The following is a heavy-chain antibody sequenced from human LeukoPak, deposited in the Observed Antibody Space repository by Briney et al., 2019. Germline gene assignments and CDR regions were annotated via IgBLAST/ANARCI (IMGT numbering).Heavy chain of an antibody. D-gene: IGHD3-10*01. CDR2: MYHSGIT. V-gene: IGHV4-38-2*02. Sequence: SETLSLTCTVPGYSINSAYYWGWIRQPPGKGREWIGTMYHSGITYYNLSLKSRVTISVDTSKNQFSLKLNSVTAADTAIYYCARLTPGKNWFDPWGHGTLVTVSS. CDR1: GYSINSAYY. CDR3: ARLTPGKNWFDP. J-gene: IGHJ5*02.